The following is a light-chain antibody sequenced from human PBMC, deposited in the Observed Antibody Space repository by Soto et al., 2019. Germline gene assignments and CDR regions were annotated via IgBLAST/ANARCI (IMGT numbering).Light chain of an antibody. CDR2: DVS. CDR1: SSDVGGRDR. Sequence: QSVLTQPASVSGSPGESITISCTGTSSDVGGRDRVSWYQQHPGKTPKLMIYDVSLRPSGISNRFSGSKSGNTASLTISGLQAVDEADYFCCSYATGSVYVFGSGTKLTVL. V-gene: IGLV2-14*03. J-gene: IGLJ1*01. CDR3: CSYATGSVYV.